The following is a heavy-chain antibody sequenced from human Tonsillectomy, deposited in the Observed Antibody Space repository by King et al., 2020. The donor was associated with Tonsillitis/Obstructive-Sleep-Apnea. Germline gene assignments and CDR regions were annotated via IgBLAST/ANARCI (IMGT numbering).Heavy chain of an antibody. J-gene: IGHJ4*02. CDR1: GFTFSDHY. CDR2: TRNKANSYTT. V-gene: IGHV3-72*01. D-gene: IGHD3-22*01. CDR3: ARMGCSRGYYNLDH. Sequence: VQLVESGGGLVQPGGSLRLSCAASGFTFSDHYMDWVRQAPGKGLEWVGRTRNKANSYTTEYAASVKGRFTISRDDSKNSLYLQMNSLKSEDTAVYYCARMGCSRGYYNLDHWGQETLVTDSS.